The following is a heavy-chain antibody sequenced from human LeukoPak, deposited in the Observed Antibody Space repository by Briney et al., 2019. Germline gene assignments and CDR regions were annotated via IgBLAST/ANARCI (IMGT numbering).Heavy chain of an antibody. CDR2: INPNNGDA. CDR1: GYTFTGYY. V-gene: IGHV1-2*06. CDR3: ARGGLDV. J-gene: IGHJ6*02. Sequence: ASAKVSCKASGYTFTGYYIHWVRQAPGQGLERMGQINPNNGDADYAQKFQGRVAMTWDTSINTAYMELSRLRSDDTAVYYCARGGLDVWGQGTTVTVSS.